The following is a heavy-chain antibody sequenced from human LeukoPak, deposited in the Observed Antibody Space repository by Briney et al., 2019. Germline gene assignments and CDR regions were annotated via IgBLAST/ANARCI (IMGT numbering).Heavy chain of an antibody. CDR2: IWYDGSNK. J-gene: IGHJ4*02. CDR1: GFTFSSYG. Sequence: PGRSLRLSCAASGFTFSSYGMHWVRQAPGKGLEWVAVIWYDGSNKYYADSVKGRFTISRDNSKNTLYLQMDSLRAEDTAVYYCASTDTAMVFDYWGQGTLVTVSS. CDR3: ASTDTAMVFDY. D-gene: IGHD5-18*01. V-gene: IGHV3-33*01.